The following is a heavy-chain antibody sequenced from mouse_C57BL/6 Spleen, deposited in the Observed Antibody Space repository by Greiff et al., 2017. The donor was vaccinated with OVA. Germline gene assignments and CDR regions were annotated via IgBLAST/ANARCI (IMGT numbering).Heavy chain of an antibody. D-gene: IGHD1-1*01. CDR3: ARSNFFLGSCYSDIDYYAMDY. J-gene: IGHJ4*01. CDR1: GYAFTNYL. V-gene: IGHV1-54*01. CDR2: INPGSGGT. Sequence: VQLQESGAELVRPGTSVKVSCKASGYAFTNYLIEWVKQRPGQGLEWIGVINPGSGGTNYNEKFKGKATLTADKSSSTAYMQISSLTSEDSSVYFCARSNFFLGSCYSDIDYYAMDYWGQGTSVTVSS.